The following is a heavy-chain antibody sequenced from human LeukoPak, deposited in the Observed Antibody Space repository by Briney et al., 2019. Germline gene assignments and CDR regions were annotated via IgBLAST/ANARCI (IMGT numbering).Heavy chain of an antibody. CDR3: ARMYYYDSSGYFP. CDR1: GGSISSSNYY. Sequence: SSETLSLTCTVSGGSISSSNYYWGWIRQPPGKGLEWVGSIYYSGSTYYNPSLKSRVAISVDTSKNQFSLKLSSVTAADTAVYYCARMYYYDSSGYFPWGQGTLVTVSS. J-gene: IGHJ5*02. CDR2: IYYSGST. D-gene: IGHD3-22*01. V-gene: IGHV4-39*01.